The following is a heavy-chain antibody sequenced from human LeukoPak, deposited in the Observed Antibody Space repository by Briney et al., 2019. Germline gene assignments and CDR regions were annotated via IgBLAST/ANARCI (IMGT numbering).Heavy chain of an antibody. CDR1: GDSISSSGYS. J-gene: IGHJ4*02. D-gene: IGHD6-13*01. V-gene: IGHV4-39*01. CDR2: IHYTGIA. CDR3: AGQHSTTWYHRVDY. Sequence: PSETLSLTCTVSGDSISSSGYSWGWIRQPPGKGLEWIGSIHYTGIAHYNPSLKNRVTISRDTSKIQFSLRLSSVTAADTAVYYCAGQHSTTWYHRVDYWGQGTLVTVSS.